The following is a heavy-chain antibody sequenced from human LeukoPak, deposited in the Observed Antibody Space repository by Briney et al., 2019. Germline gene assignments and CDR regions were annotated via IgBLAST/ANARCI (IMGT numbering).Heavy chain of an antibody. CDR2: ISSSSSYI. D-gene: IGHD6-13*01. CDR3: ARIRGIAAAGDY. Sequence: PGGSLRLSCAASGFTFSSYSMNWVRQAPGKGLEWVSSISSSSSYIYYADSVKGRFTISRDNAKNSLYLQMNSLRAEDTAVYYCARIRGIAAAGDYWGQGTLVTVSS. CDR1: GFTFSSYS. V-gene: IGHV3-21*01. J-gene: IGHJ4*02.